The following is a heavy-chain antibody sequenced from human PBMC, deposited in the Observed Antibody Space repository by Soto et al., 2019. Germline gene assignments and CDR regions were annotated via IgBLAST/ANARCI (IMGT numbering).Heavy chain of an antibody. CDR1: GDSMSSGDYY. CDR3: ARQYGGYEYYFDY. Sequence: QVQLQESGPGLVKPSQTLSLTCTVSGDSMSSGDYYWSWLRQPPGKGLEWFGYIYYSEITNYNPSLKSRVTLSADRSKNQFSLKLSSVTAADTAVYYCARQYGGYEYYFDYWGQGTLVTVSS. V-gene: IGHV4-30-4*01. J-gene: IGHJ4*02. CDR2: IYYSEIT. D-gene: IGHD5-12*01.